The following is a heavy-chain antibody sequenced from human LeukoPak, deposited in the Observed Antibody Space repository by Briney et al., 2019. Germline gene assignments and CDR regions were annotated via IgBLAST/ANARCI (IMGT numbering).Heavy chain of an antibody. D-gene: IGHD6-6*01. CDR2: IYYSGSA. V-gene: IGHV4-39*01. J-gene: IGHJ6*02. CDR1: GGSISSSSYC. Sequence: SETLSLTCTVSGGSISSSSYCWGWIRQPPGKGLEWIGSIYYSGSAYYNPSLKSRVTISVDTSKNQFSLKLSSVTAADTAVYYCARCIAARYYYYYGMDVWGQGTTVTVSS. CDR3: ARCIAARYYYYYGMDV.